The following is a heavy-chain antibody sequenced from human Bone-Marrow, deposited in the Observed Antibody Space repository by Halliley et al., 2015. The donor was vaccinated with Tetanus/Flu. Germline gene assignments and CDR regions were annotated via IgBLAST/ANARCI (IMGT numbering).Heavy chain of an antibody. CDR2: ISFDGGKA. V-gene: IGHV3-30-3*01. J-gene: IGHJ4*02. D-gene: IGHD3-10*01. Sequence: PEWGAIISFDGGKAFLPNFVKGRFTISRDNSKNTLYLEMDSLRPEDSATYYCASLEGTFREHWGQGTRVSVS. CDR3: ASLEGTFREH.